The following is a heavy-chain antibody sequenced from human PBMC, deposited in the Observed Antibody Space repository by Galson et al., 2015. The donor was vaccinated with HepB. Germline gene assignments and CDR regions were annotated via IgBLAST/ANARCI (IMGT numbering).Heavy chain of an antibody. Sequence: SLRLSCAASGFSFSSFGMHWVRQAPGKGLEWVAVIWYDGSEKYYADSVKGRFTISRDNSKNTLYLQMNSLRAEDTAVYYCARAGDAFDYWGQGTLVTVSS. D-gene: IGHD2-21*02. J-gene: IGHJ4*02. CDR3: ARAGDAFDY. CDR1: GFSFSSFG. V-gene: IGHV3-33*01. CDR2: IWYDGSEK.